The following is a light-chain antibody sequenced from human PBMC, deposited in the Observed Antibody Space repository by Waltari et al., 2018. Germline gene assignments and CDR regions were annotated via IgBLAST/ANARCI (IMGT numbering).Light chain of an antibody. Sequence: EIVLTQYPATLSLSPGERATLSCRASQSVSSSLGWYQQRPGQAPRLLIYDSSSRATGIPARFSGSGSGTDFTLTISSLEPEDFAVYYCQQRSKWPITFGQGTRLEIK. CDR1: QSVSSS. J-gene: IGKJ5*01. V-gene: IGKV3-11*01. CDR2: DSS. CDR3: QQRSKWPIT.